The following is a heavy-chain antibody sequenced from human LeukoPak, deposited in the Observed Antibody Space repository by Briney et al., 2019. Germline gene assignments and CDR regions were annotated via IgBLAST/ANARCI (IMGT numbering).Heavy chain of an antibody. V-gene: IGHV5-51*01. Sequence: GESLKISCKGPGYRFSSYWIGWVRQMPGKGLEWMGIIYPGDSDTRYSPSFQGQVTISADNSITTAYLQWSSLKASDSAIYYCAKIAVAAPDAFDIWGQGTMVTVSS. CDR2: IYPGDSDT. CDR1: GYRFSSYW. CDR3: AKIAVAAPDAFDI. J-gene: IGHJ3*02. D-gene: IGHD6-19*01.